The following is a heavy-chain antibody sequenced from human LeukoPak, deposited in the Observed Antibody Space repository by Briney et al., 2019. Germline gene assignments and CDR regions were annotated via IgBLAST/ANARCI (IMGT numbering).Heavy chain of an antibody. J-gene: IGHJ3*02. CDR3: ARGVYDYDSSDYTNAFDI. V-gene: IGHV4-4*07. CDR1: GGSISSYY. Sequence: SETLSLTCTVSGGSISSYYWSWIRQPAGKGLEWIGRIYTSGSTNYNPSLKSRVTMSVDTSKNQFSLKLSSVTAADTAVYYCARGVYDYDSSDYTNAFDIWGQGTMVTVSS. CDR2: IYTSGST. D-gene: IGHD3-22*01.